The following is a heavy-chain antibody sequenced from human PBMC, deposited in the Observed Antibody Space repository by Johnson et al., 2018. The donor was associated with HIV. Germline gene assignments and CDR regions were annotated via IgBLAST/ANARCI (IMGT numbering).Heavy chain of an antibody. CDR3: AREGEGRAFDI. Sequence: VQLVESGGGLVQPGGSLRLSCAASGFTFINYWMHWVRQAPGKGLVWVSRMNGDGKSTTYADSVKGRFTISRDNAKNTLYLQMNSLTVEDTAVYYCAREGEGRAFDIWGQGTMVTVSS. J-gene: IGHJ3*02. V-gene: IGHV3-74*01. CDR2: MNGDGKST. CDR1: GFTFINYW. D-gene: IGHD1-26*01.